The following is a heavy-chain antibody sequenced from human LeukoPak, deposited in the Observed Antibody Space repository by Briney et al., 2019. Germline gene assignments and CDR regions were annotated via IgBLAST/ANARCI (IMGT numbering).Heavy chain of an antibody. J-gene: IGHJ3*01. Sequence: PSETLSLTCTVSGASMSNGFNYWGWIRQPPGKGLEWIGSIFFTGLTYYNPSLQSRLTISADSSKNQFSLRVTSVTAADTALYYCARQRDTARVGAFDVWGQGTMVIVSS. CDR3: ARQRDTARVGAFDV. V-gene: IGHV4-39*01. D-gene: IGHD5-18*01. CDR1: GASMSNGFNY. CDR2: IFFTGLT.